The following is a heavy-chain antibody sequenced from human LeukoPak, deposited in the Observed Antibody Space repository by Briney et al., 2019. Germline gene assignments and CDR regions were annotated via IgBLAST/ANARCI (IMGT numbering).Heavy chain of an antibody. Sequence: SETLSLTCAVYGGSFSGYYWSWIRQPPGKGLEWIGEINHSGSTNYNPSLKSRVTISVDTSKNQFSLKLSSVTAADTAVYYCARGSLVVVVDWFDPWGQGTLVTVSS. CDR2: INHSGST. CDR1: GGSFSGYY. D-gene: IGHD2-2*01. J-gene: IGHJ5*02. CDR3: ARGSLVVVVDWFDP. V-gene: IGHV4-34*01.